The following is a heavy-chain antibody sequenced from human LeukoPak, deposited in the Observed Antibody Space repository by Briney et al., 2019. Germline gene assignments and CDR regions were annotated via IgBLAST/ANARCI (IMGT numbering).Heavy chain of an antibody. Sequence: GGSLRLPCAASGFTFSTYNMNWVRQAPGKGLEWVSYISSGSSTIYYADSVKGRFTISRDNAKNSLYLQMNSLRDEDTAVYYCARDRRYYDNTGYYNYYFDYWGQGTLVTVSS. V-gene: IGHV3-48*02. J-gene: IGHJ4*02. CDR3: ARDRRYYDNTGYYNYYFDY. D-gene: IGHD3-22*01. CDR2: ISSGSSTI. CDR1: GFTFSTYN.